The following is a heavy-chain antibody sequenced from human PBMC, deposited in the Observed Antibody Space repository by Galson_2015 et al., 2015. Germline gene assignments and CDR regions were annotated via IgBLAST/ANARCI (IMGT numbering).Heavy chain of an antibody. V-gene: IGHV1-2*04. D-gene: IGHD1-26*01. CDR2: INPNSGGT. CDR3: ARIGNSGSYEFDY. CDR1: GYTFTGYY. J-gene: IGHJ4*02. Sequence: SVKVSCKASGYTFTGYYMHWVRQVPGQGLEWMGWINPNSGGTNYAQKFQGWVTMTRDTSISTAYMELSRLRSDDTAVYYCARIGNSGSYEFDYWGQGTLVTVSS.